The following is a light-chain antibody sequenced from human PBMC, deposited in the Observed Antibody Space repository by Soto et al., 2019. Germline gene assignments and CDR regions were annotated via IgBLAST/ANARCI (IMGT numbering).Light chain of an antibody. CDR2: YDR. CDR3: QVWDGFSDPLV. V-gene: IGLV3-21*04. CDR1: NIGSKS. Sequence: SYELIQPPSVSVAPGQTARITCGGNNIGSKSVHWYQQKPGQAPILVIYYDRDRPSGIPERFSGSNSGNTATLTISRVEAGDEADYYCQVWDGFSDPLVFGTGTKLTVL. J-gene: IGLJ1*01.